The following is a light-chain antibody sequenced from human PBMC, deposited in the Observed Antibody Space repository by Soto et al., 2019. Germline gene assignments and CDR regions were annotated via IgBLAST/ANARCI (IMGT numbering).Light chain of an antibody. Sequence: EIVMTQSPATLSVSPGERATLSCRASQSVSSTLAWYQQKPGQAPRLLIHGAFTRATGIPARFSGSGSGTEFTLTISLRKSEDFAVYYCQQYNNWPWTFGQGTKVEI. CDR1: QSVSST. CDR3: QQYNNWPWT. V-gene: IGKV3-15*01. J-gene: IGKJ1*01. CDR2: GAF.